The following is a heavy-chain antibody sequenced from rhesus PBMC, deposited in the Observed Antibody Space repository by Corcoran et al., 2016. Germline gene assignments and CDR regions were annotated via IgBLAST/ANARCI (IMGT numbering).Heavy chain of an antibody. D-gene: IGHD1-26*01. CDR3: ATVGTGTDGYFDV. CDR1: GYTFTDYT. J-gene: IGHJ2*01. Sequence: EVQLVQSGASVKKPGDSVQISCKASGYTFTDYTLPLVRPASRPGLEWMGRVDHEDSEAIHAQKFLDRVTITADTSTDTAYMELSSLRSEDTAVYYCATVGTGTDGYFDVWGPGTPITISS. CDR2: VDHEDSEA. V-gene: IGHV1-111*02.